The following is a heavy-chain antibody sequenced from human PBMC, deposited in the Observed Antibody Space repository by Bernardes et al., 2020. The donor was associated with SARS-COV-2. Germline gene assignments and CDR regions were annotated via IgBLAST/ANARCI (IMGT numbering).Heavy chain of an antibody. CDR2: LNEDGSIT. Sequence: GGPLRLSCVVSGFTFRTYCMHWVRQAPGKGLEWVSRLNEDGSITTYADSVKGRFTISRDNAKNTLYLQMHSLRVEDTATYYCVRDLAGGSGSWGQGTLVTVSS. D-gene: IGHD2-15*01. CDR3: VRDLAGGSGS. CDR1: GFTFRTYC. V-gene: IGHV3-74*01. J-gene: IGHJ4*02.